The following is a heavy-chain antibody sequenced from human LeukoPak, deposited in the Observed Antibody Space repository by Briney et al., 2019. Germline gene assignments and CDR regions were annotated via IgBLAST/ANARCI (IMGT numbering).Heavy chain of an antibody. Sequence: GGSLRLSCAASGFTFSSYAMSWVRQAPGKGLEWVSAISGSGGSTYYADSVKGRFTISRDNAKNSLYLQMNSLRAEDTAVYYCARDLDVWFGELLPSTPPAYWGQGTLVTVSS. D-gene: IGHD3-10*01. J-gene: IGHJ4*02. CDR2: ISGSGGST. CDR3: ARDLDVWFGELLPSTPPAY. CDR1: GFTFSSYA. V-gene: IGHV3-23*01.